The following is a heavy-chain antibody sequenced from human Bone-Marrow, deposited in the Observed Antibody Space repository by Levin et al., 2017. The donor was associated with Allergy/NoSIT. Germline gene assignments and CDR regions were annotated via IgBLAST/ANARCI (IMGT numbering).Heavy chain of an antibody. J-gene: IGHJ6*02. V-gene: IGHV3-7*01. CDR2: IKPDESDK. D-gene: IGHD1-26*01. CDR3: ARRGILVGASGWGYGMDV. CDR1: GFTFSTYW. Sequence: ASVKVSCGASGFTFSTYWMSWVRQAPGKGLEWVANIKPDESDKYYVDSVKGRFTISRDNAKNSLYLQMNSLRVDDTAVYYCARRGILVGASGWGYGMDVWGQGTTVTVSS.